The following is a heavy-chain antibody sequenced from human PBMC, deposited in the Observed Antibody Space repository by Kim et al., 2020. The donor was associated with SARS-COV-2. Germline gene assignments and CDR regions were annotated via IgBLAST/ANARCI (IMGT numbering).Heavy chain of an antibody. CDR2: IYYSGST. D-gene: IGHD2-15*01. J-gene: IGHJ4*02. Sequence: SETLSLTCTVSGGSISSSSYYWGWIRQPPGKGLEWIGSIYYSGSTYYNPSLKSRVTISVDTSKNQFSLKLSSVTAADTAVYYCARDGGSGLDYWGQGTL. CDR3: ARDGGSGLDY. V-gene: IGHV4-39*07. CDR1: GGSISSSSYY.